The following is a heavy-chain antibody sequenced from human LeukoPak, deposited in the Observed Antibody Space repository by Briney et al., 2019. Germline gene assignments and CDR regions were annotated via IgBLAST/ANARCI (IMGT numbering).Heavy chain of an antibody. D-gene: IGHD6-13*01. Sequence: PGESLKISCKGSGDSFTSYWIGWVRQMPGKGLEGMGIIYPGDSDTRYSPSFQGQVTISADKSISTAYLQWSSLKASDTAMYYCARGWRQQLVPIYAFDIWGQGTMVTVSS. CDR2: IYPGDSDT. CDR3: ARGWRQQLVPIYAFDI. V-gene: IGHV5-51*01. CDR1: GDSFTSYW. J-gene: IGHJ3*02.